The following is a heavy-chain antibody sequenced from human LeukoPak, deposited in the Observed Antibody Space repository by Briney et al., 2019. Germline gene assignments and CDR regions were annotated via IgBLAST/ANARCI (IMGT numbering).Heavy chain of an antibody. CDR2: INHSGST. Sequence: SETLSLTCAVYGGSLSGYYWSWIRQPPGKGLEWIGEINHSGSTNYNPSLKSRVTISVDTSKNQFSLKLSSVTAADTAVYYCARPTEANWGSGDAFDIWGQGTMVTVSS. D-gene: IGHD7-27*01. J-gene: IGHJ3*02. CDR1: GGSLSGYY. CDR3: ARPTEANWGSGDAFDI. V-gene: IGHV4-34*01.